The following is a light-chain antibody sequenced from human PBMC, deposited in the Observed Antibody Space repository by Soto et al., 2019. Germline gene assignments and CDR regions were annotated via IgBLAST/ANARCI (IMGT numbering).Light chain of an antibody. Sequence: VLTQTPVTLSVSPGERAPLSCRPGQRDSSNGARYHQKPGQAPRLRLYGAATRATGIPARFSGSGSSAEFTLTISFLQSEDYPVHFCRQDNNRSNTSGPGTKVDI. CDR1: QRDSSN. CDR2: GAA. CDR3: RQDNNRSNT. V-gene: IGKV3-15*01. J-gene: IGKJ3*01.